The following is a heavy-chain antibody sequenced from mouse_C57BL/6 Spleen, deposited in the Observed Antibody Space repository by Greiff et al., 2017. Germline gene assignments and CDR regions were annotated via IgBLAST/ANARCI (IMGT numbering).Heavy chain of an antibody. V-gene: IGHV1-52*01. Sequence: QVHVKQPGAELVRPGSSVKLSCKASGYTFTSYWMHWVKQRPIQGLEWIGNIDPSDSETHYNQKFKDKATLTVDKSSSTAYMQLSSLTSEDSAVYYCARDYYGSSGYFDVWGTGTTVTVSS. J-gene: IGHJ1*03. CDR1: GYTFTSYW. CDR3: ARDYYGSSGYFDV. D-gene: IGHD1-1*01. CDR2: IDPSDSET.